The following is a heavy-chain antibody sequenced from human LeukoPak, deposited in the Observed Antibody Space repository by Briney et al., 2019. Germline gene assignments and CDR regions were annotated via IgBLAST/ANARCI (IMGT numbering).Heavy chain of an antibody. J-gene: IGHJ4*02. D-gene: IGHD5-18*01. CDR2: IVPILGTA. CDR1: GGSFGRYA. Sequence: SVKVSCKAPGGSFGRYAISWVRQAPGQGLEWMGGIVPILGTANYAQKFQGRVTITADDSTGTAYMEPTSLRSADTAVYYCARSQGYSYGSSYWGQGTLVTVSS. CDR3: ARSQGYSYGSSY. V-gene: IGHV1-69*01.